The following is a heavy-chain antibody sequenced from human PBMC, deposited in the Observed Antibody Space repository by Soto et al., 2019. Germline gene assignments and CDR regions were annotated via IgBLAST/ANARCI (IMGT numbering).Heavy chain of an antibody. Sequence: GASVKVSCKASGYTFTSYPISWVRQAPGQGLEWMGWISAYNGNTNYAQKLQGRVTMTTDTSTSTAYMELSSLRSDDTAVYYCARLTAPNFLEWLSHYYFYCMDVWGQGTTVTVSS. CDR2: ISAYNGNT. J-gene: IGHJ6*02. D-gene: IGHD3-3*01. CDR3: ARLTAPNFLEWLSHYYFYCMDV. V-gene: IGHV1-18*01. CDR1: GYTFTSYP.